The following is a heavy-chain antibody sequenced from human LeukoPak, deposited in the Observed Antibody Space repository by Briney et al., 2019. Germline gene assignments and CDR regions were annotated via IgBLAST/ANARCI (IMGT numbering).Heavy chain of an antibody. CDR3: ATWQDLDY. CDR2: SYSGRST. V-gene: IGHV3-66*01. CDR1: GFTVSSNY. J-gene: IGHJ4*02. Sequence: PGWSLRLSCAASGFTVSSNYTNWVRQAAGKGLEWVAVSYSGRSTYYADSVKSRFTIYRDNAKNTLYLQMNSLIAEDTAVYYCATWQDLDYWRQGTLVTVSS.